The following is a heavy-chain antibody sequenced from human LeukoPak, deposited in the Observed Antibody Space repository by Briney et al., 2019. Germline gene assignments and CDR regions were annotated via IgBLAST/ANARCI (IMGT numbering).Heavy chain of an antibody. CDR2: IYYSGST. CDR3: ASDGGDEYGALDGMDV. Sequence: SETLSLTCTVSGGSISSYYWSWIRQPPGKGLEWIGYIYYSGSTNYNPSPKSRVTISVDTSKNQFSLKLSSVTAADTAVYYCASDGGDEYGALDGMDVWGQGATVTVSS. V-gene: IGHV4-59*01. CDR1: GGSISSYY. J-gene: IGHJ6*02. D-gene: IGHD4-17*01.